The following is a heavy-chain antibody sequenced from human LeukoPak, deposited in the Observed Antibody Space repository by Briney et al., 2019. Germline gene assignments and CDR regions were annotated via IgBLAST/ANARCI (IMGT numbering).Heavy chain of an antibody. J-gene: IGHJ3*02. D-gene: IGHD3-10*01. CDR3: ARDAGITMVRGVIPYAFDI. CDR1: GGSISSYY. V-gene: IGHV4-59*01. Sequence: SETLSLTCTVSGGSISSYYGTWIRQPPGKGLEWIGYIYYSGSTNYNPSLKSRVTISVDTSKNQFSLKLSSVTAADTAVYYCARDAGITMVRGVIPYAFDIWGQGTMVTVSS. CDR2: IYYSGST.